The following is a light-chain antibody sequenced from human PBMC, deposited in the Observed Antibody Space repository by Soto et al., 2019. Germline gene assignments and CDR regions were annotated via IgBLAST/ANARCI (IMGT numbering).Light chain of an antibody. J-gene: IGKJ4*01. CDR2: GAS. CDR1: QSVSSN. CDR3: QQYHKWPPFT. V-gene: IGKV3-15*01. Sequence: EVGMTQSPATLSVYPGEIATVSCRASQSVSSNLAWYQQKPGQTPRLLMYGASTRATGIPARFSGSGSRTQFTLTISSLQSEDFAVYYCQQYHKWPPFTFGGGTKVDIK.